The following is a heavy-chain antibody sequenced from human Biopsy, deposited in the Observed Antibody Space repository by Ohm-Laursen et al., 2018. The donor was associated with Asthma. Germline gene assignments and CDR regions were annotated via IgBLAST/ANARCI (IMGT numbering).Heavy chain of an antibody. D-gene: IGHD3-3*01. CDR1: GGSISGSSYY. CDR2: IYYSGSI. Sequence: SDTLSLTCTVSGGSISGSSYYWGWIRQPPGKGLEWIGSIYYSGSIYYNPSLKSRVTIFVDTSKNQFFLKLSSVTAADMAVYYCARRITIFGVVAYFDYWGQGTLVTVSS. J-gene: IGHJ4*02. V-gene: IGHV4-39*01. CDR3: ARRITIFGVVAYFDY.